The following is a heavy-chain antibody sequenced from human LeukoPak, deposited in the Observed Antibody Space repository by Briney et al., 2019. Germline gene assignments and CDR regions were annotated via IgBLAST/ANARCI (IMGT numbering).Heavy chain of an antibody. D-gene: IGHD6-6*01. Sequence: SETLSLTCTVSGGSISSYYWSWIRQPPGKGLEWIGYIYYSGSTNYNPSLKSRVTISVDTSKNQFSLKLSSVTAADTAVYYCARRARSIAARPQYFQHWGQGTLVTVSS. J-gene: IGHJ1*01. V-gene: IGHV4-59*12. CDR2: IYYSGST. CDR3: ARRARSIAARPQYFQH. CDR1: GGSISSYY.